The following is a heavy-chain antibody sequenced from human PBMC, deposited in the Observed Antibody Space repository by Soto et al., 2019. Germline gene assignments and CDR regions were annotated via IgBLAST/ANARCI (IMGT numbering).Heavy chain of an antibody. CDR3: AKGGLVGGYFDY. V-gene: IGHV3-23*01. Sequence: VGSLRLSCAASGFTFSSYAMSWVRQAPGKGLEWVSAISGSGGSTYYADSVKGRFTISRDNSKNTLYLQMNSLRAEDTAVYYCAKGGLVGGYFDYCGQRTLVTVSS. J-gene: IGHJ4*02. CDR2: ISGSGGST. D-gene: IGHD6-6*01. CDR1: GFTFSSYA.